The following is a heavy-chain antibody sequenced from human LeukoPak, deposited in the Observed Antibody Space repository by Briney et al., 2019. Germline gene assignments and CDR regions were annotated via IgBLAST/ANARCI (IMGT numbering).Heavy chain of an antibody. J-gene: IGHJ4*02. CDR2: IYHSGST. V-gene: IGHV4-38-2*02. CDR1: GYSISSGYY. Sequence: NPSETLSLTCTVSGYSISSGYYWGWIRQPPGKGLEWIGIIYHSGSTYYNPSLKSRVTISVDTSKNQFSLKLSSVTAADTAVYYCARDLWRGGYYDSSGYYGVDYWGQGTLVTVSS. D-gene: IGHD3-22*01. CDR3: ARDLWRGGYYDSSGYYGVDY.